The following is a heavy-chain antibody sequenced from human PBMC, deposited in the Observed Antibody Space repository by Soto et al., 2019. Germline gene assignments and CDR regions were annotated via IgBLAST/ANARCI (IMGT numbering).Heavy chain of an antibody. CDR1: GYTFTSYA. CDR3: ARGYSSSWYGKWFDP. CDR2: INAGNGNT. J-gene: IGHJ5*02. V-gene: IGHV1-3*01. D-gene: IGHD6-13*01. Sequence: GASVKVSCKASGYTFTSYAMHWVRQAPGQRLEWMGWINAGNGNTKYSQKFQGRVTITRDTSASTAYMELSSLRSEDTAVYYCARGYSSSWYGKWFDPCGQGTLVTVSS.